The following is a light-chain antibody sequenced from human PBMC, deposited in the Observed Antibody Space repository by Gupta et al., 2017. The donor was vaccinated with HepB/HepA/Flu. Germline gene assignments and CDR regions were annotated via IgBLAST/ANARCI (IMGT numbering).Light chain of an antibody. CDR3: SSYTSSSTLLYV. J-gene: IGLJ1*01. Sequence: QSALTQPAPVSGSPGQAITISCTGTSSDVGGYNYVSCYQQHPGKAPNLMIYDVSNRPSGVSNRFSGSKSGNTASLTISGLQAEGEADYYCSSYTSSSTLLYVFGTGTKVTVL. CDR1: SSDVGGYNY. CDR2: DVS. V-gene: IGLV2-14*03.